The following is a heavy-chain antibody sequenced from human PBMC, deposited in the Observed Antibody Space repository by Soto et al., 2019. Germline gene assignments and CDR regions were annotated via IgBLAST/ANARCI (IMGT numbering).Heavy chain of an antibody. J-gene: IGHJ5*01. D-gene: IGHD6-6*01. CDR1: GFTFASYH. V-gene: IGHV1-18*01. CDR3: ARGGAARHLDS. CDR2: VSANNGFT. Sequence: ASVKVYCKASGFTFASYHIHWVRQAPGQVLEWIGFVSANNGFTHFAQKFQGRVSVKTDTSTSTVYLDLRSLSSDDTAVYYCARGGAARHLDSWGQGTPVTVSS.